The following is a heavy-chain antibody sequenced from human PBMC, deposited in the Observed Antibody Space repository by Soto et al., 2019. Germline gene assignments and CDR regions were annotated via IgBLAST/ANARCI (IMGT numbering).Heavy chain of an antibody. CDR1: GFTFSNYA. CDR2: IRSSGDVT. D-gene: IGHD3-10*01. CDR3: AKDFNGSDPAAFYI. Sequence: GGSLRLSCAASGFTFSNYAMSWVRQAPGKGLEWVSGIRSSGDVTYYADSVMGRFTISRDNSKSTLYLQMNSLRAEDTAVYYCAKDFNGSDPAAFYIWGQGAIVPSSS. J-gene: IGHJ3*02. V-gene: IGHV3-23*01.